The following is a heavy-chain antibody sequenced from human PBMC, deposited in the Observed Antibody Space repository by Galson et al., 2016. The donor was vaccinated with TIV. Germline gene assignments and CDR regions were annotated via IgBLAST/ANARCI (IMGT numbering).Heavy chain of an antibody. CDR3: ARQGYFDWLSTLDY. J-gene: IGHJ4*02. V-gene: IGHV3-30*01. D-gene: IGHD3-9*01. CDR2: YDGDKK. Sequence: YDGDKKDYGDSVKGRFTISRDDSKNTLYLQMNSLRPEDTAVYYCARQGYFDWLSTLDYWGQGTLVTVSS.